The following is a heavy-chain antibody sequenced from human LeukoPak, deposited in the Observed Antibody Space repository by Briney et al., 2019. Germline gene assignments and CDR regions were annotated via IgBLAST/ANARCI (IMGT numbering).Heavy chain of an antibody. CDR3: ARDRRGWLVLDLFDY. D-gene: IGHD6-19*01. V-gene: IGHV3-23*01. J-gene: IGHJ4*02. Sequence: GGSLRLSCAASGFTFSSYAMSWVRQAPGKGLEWVSAISGSGGSTYYADSVKGRFTISRDNSKNTLYLQMNSLRAEDTAVYYCARDRRGWLVLDLFDYWGQGTLVTVSS. CDR2: ISGSGGST. CDR1: GFTFSSYA.